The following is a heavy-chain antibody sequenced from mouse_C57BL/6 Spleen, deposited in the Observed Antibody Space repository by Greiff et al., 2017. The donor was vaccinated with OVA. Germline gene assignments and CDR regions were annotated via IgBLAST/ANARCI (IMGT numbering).Heavy chain of an antibody. CDR2: IDPSDSYT. CDR1: GYTFTSYW. J-gene: IGHJ2*01. Sequence: QVQLQQPGAELVKPGASVKLSCKASGYTFTSYWMQWVKQRPGQGLEWIGEIDPSDSYTNYNQKFKGKATLTVDTSSSTAYMQLSSLTSEDSAVYYCARRESSGYGWFDYWGQGTTLTVSS. D-gene: IGHD3-2*02. CDR3: ARRESSGYGWFDY. V-gene: IGHV1-50*01.